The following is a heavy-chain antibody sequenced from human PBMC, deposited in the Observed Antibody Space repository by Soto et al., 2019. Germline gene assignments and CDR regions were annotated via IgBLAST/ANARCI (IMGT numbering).Heavy chain of an antibody. J-gene: IGHJ6*02. CDR3: AKDRLVLSYFYYGMDV. V-gene: IGHV3-23*01. Sequence: EVQLLESGGGLEQPGGSLRLSCVASGYTFSNYAMSWVRQAPGKGLEWVSGISDSGGSTYHADSVKGRFTISRDNSKNTLYLQMNSLRAEDTAVYYCAKDRLVLSYFYYGMDVWGQGTTVTVSS. CDR2: ISDSGGST. D-gene: IGHD2-21*02. CDR1: GYTFSNYA.